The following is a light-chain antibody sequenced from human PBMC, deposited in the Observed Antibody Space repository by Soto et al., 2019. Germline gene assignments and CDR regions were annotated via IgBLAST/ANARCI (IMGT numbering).Light chain of an antibody. CDR1: QSVSSTY. CDR3: QQYCGTRGT. V-gene: IGKV3-20*01. J-gene: IGKJ1*01. CDR2: GAS. Sequence: EIGLTQSPGTLSLSPGERATLSCSASQSVSSTYLAWYQKKPGQAPRLLIYGASNSATGIPDRFSGSGSGTDFTLTSSRLEPAEFAVYYCQQYCGTRGTFGQRTRVDI.